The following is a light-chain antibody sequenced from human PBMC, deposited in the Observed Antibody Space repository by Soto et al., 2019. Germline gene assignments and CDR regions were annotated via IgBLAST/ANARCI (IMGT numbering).Light chain of an antibody. CDR3: LQHDNFPWT. Sequence: AIRMTQSPSSLSASTGDRVTITCRASQDVSGYVAWYQQKPGRAPNLLVYAASTLQAGVPSRFSGSASGTEFTLTISSLQPEDFETYYCLQHDNFPWTFGQGTKVDIK. CDR2: AAS. CDR1: QDVSGY. V-gene: IGKV1-8*01. J-gene: IGKJ1*01.